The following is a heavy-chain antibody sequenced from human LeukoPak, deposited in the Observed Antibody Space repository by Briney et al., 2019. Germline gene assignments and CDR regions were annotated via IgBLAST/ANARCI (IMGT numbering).Heavy chain of an antibody. Sequence: LRLSCAASGFTFDDYAMHWVRQAPGKGLEWVSGISWNSGSIGYADSVKGRFTISRDNAKNSLYLQMNSLRAEDTALYYCAKGSTPGTAAAGTFDYWGQGTLVTVSS. V-gene: IGHV3-9*01. CDR1: GFTFDDYA. J-gene: IGHJ4*02. CDR3: AKGSTPGTAAAGTFDY. D-gene: IGHD6-13*01. CDR2: ISWNSGSI.